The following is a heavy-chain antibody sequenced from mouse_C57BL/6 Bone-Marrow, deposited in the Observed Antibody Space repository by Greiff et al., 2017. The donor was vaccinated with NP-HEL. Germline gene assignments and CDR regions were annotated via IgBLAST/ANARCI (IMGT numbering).Heavy chain of an antibody. CDR2: IWRGGST. Sequence: QVQLQQSGPGLVQPSQSLSITCTVSGFSLTSYGVHWVRQSPGKGLEWLGVIWRGGSTDSNAAFMSRLGITKDNSKSQVFFKMNSLQADDTAIYDCAKKDYNDYDCGGYWDFDVWGTGTTVTVSS. V-gene: IGHV2-5*01. J-gene: IGHJ1*03. D-gene: IGHD2-4*01. CDR1: GFSLTSYG. CDR3: AKKDYNDYDCGGYWDFDV.